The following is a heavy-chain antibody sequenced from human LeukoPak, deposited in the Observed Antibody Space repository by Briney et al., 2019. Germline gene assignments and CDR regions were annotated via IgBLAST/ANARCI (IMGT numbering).Heavy chain of an antibody. V-gene: IGHV3-66*01. D-gene: IGHD2-8*02. CDR1: GFTVSSNY. Sequence: PGGSLRLSCAAPGFTVSSNYMTWVRQAPGKGLEWVSVILGGGGTYYADSVKGRFTISRDNSKNTLYLQMNSLRAEDTAVYYCARGLVLTYYYFESWGQGTLVTVSS. CDR2: ILGGGGT. J-gene: IGHJ4*02. CDR3: ARGLVLTYYYFES.